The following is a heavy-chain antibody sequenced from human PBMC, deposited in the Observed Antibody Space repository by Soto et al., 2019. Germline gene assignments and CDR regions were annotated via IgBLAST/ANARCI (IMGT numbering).Heavy chain of an antibody. V-gene: IGHV4-31*03. D-gene: IGHD6-13*01. CDR2: IFYTYSGST. CDR1: GASITSGHYY. J-gene: IGHJ6*02. CDR3: ARGIGSSWFGPPYYYYGMDV. Sequence: NPSETLSLTCTVSGASITSGHYYWSWVRHHPGKGLEWIGNIFYTYSGSTLYNPSLKSRVTISVDTSKNQFSLKLSSATAADTAVYYCARGIGSSWFGPPYYYYGMDVWGQGTTVTVSS.